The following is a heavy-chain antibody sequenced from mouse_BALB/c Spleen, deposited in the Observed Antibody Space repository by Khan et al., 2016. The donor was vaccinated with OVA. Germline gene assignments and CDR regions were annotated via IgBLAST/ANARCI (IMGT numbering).Heavy chain of an antibody. Sequence: EVQLVESGTVLVKPSQSLSLTCTVTRYSITRDYAWTCIRQFPGNKLEWMGFISYSGNTKYNPTPTSRFSLTRDKSKNPFVLQLNSVTTEDTATYYCARAYGGDFDYWGQGTSLTVSS. CDR1: RYSITRDYA. CDR2: ISYSGNT. D-gene: IGHD1-1*02. V-gene: IGHV3-2*02. J-gene: IGHJ2*02. CDR3: ARAYGGDFDY.